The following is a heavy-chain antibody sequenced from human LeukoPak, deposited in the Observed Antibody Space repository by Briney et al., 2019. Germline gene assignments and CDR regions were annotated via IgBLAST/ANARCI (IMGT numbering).Heavy chain of an antibody. D-gene: IGHD6-19*01. CDR1: GYSFTNYW. V-gene: IGHV5-51*01. J-gene: IGHJ4*02. Sequence: GESLKISCKVSGYSFTNYWIGWVRQMPGKGLEWMGVIYPGDSETRYSPSLQGQVTISADKSLNTAYLQWSSLEASDTAMYFCARPYSTGWPYSFEYWGQGTLVTVSS. CDR2: IYPGDSET. CDR3: ARPYSTGWPYSFEY.